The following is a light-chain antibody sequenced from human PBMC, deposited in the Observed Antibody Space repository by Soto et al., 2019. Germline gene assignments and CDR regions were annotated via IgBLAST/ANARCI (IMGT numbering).Light chain of an antibody. CDR1: QSISSW. J-gene: IGKJ1*01. CDR3: QQYNSYSRT. Sequence: IQLTQSPSSLSASVGDRITITCLASQSISSWLAWYQQKPGKAPKLLMYKASSLESGVPSRFSGSGSGTEFTLTISSLQPDDFATYYCQQYNSYSRTLGQGTKVDIK. CDR2: KAS. V-gene: IGKV1-5*03.